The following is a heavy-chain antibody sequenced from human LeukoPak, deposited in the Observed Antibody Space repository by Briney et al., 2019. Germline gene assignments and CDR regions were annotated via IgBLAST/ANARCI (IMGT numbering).Heavy chain of an antibody. CDR3: AKDTPAYDSSGYYYPYLDY. J-gene: IGHJ4*02. Sequence: GGSLRLSCAASRFTFSSYGMHWVRQAPGKGLEWVTFIRYDGSNEYYADSVKGRFTISRDNSKNTLYLQMNSLRAEDTAVYYCAKDTPAYDSSGYYYPYLDYWAREPWSPSPQ. CDR1: RFTFSSYG. D-gene: IGHD3-22*01. CDR2: IRYDGSNE. V-gene: IGHV3-30*02.